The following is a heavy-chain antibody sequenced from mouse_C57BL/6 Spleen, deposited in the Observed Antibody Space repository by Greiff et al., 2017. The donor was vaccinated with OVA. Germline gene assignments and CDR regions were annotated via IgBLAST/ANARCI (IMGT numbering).Heavy chain of an antibody. CDR2: IWGGGST. Sequence: QVQLKVSGPGLVAPSQSLSFTCTVSGFSLTSYCVDWVRQPPGKGLEWLGVIWGGGSTNYNSALMSRLSISKDNYKSQVFLKMNRMQTDDTAMYYCDKRGTTNAMDYWGQGTTVTVSS. CDR3: DKRGTTNAMDY. D-gene: IGHD1-1*01. CDR1: GFSLTSYC. V-gene: IGHV2-9*01. J-gene: IGHJ4*01.